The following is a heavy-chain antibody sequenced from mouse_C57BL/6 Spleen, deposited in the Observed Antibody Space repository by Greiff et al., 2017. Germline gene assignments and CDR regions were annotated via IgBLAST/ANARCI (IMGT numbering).Heavy chain of an antibody. CDR1: GYTFTSYW. CDR2: INPSSGYT. D-gene: IGHD1-1*01. Sequence: VQLQESGAELAKPGASVKLSCKASGYTFTSYWMHWVKQRPGQGLEWIGYINPSSGYTKYNQKFKDKATLTADKSSSTAYMQLSSLTYEDSAVYYCARYYDGTPYDFDYWGQGTTLTVSS. CDR3: ARYYDGTPYDFDY. J-gene: IGHJ2*01. V-gene: IGHV1-7*01.